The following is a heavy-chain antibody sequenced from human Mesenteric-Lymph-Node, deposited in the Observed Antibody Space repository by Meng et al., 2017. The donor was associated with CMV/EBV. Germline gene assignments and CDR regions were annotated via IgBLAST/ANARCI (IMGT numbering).Heavy chain of an antibody. CDR2: ITSNGGST. J-gene: IGHJ5*02. V-gene: IGHV3-64*01. D-gene: IGHD1-26*01. CDR3: ARARGSYYSDWFDP. CDR1: RFTFRTYA. Sequence: PSRFTFRTYASPWVRQAPGTGLEYVSSITSNGGSTYHANSVKGRFTISRDNSKNTLYLQMGSLRAEDMAVYYCARARGSYYSDWFDPWGQGTLVTVSS.